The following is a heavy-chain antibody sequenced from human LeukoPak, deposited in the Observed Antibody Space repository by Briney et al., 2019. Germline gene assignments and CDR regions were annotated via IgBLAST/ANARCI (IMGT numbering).Heavy chain of an antibody. CDR3: ASYQYDGDYDYDYYYYYMDV. CDR2: ISSSSSYI. Sequence: GGSLRLSCAASGFTFSSYWMHWVRQAPGKGLEWVSSISSSSSYIYYADSVKGRFTISRDNAKNSLYLQMNSLRAEDTAVYYCASYQYDGDYDYDYYYYYMDVWGKGTTVTVSS. J-gene: IGHJ6*03. V-gene: IGHV3-21*01. CDR1: GFTFSSYW. D-gene: IGHD4-17*01.